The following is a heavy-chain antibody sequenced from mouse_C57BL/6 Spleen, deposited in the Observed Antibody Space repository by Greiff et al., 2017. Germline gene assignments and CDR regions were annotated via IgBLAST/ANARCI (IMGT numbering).Heavy chain of an antibody. Sequence: EVKLMESGAELVRPGASVKLSCTASGFNIKDDYMHWVKQRPEQGLEWIGWIDPENGDTEYASKFQGKATITADTSSNTAYLQLSSLTSEDTAVYYCTVYGTYAMDYWGQGTSVTVSS. CDR1: GFNIKDDY. CDR3: TVYGTYAMDY. D-gene: IGHD1-1*01. V-gene: IGHV14-4*01. J-gene: IGHJ4*01. CDR2: IDPENGDT.